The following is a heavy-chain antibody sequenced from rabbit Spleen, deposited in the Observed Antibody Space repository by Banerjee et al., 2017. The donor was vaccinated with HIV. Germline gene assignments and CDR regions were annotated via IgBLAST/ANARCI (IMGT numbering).Heavy chain of an antibody. CDR3: ARDLTSAIGWNFNL. J-gene: IGHJ4*01. D-gene: IGHD1-1*01. CDR1: GFSFSSSYY. V-gene: IGHV1S40*01. Sequence: QSLEESGGGLVKPGASLTLSCTASGFSFSSSYYMCWVRQAPGKGLEWIACINTINGNNVYATWAKGRFTISKASWTTVTLQMTSLTAADTARYFCARDLTSAIGWNFNLWGPGTLVTVS. CDR2: INTINGNN.